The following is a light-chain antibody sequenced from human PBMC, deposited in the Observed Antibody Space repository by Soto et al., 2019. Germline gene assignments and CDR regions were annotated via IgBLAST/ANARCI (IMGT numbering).Light chain of an antibody. CDR2: EVS. V-gene: IGLV2-14*01. CDR3: SSYTSSRAYV. J-gene: IGLJ1*01. CDR1: SRDVGGYNY. Sequence: QSVLTQPASVSGSPGPSITISWTGTSRDVGGYNYVSWYQQQSGKAPKLMIHEVSNRPSGVSNRFSGSKSGNTASLTISGLQAEDEADYYCSSYTSSRAYVFGIGTKVTVL.